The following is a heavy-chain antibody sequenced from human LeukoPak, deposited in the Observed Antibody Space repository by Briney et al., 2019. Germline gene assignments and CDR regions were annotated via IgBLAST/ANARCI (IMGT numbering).Heavy chain of an antibody. D-gene: IGHD3-22*01. CDR3: ARDMKAYDSSYGMDV. V-gene: IGHV3-21*01. Sequence: KAGGSLSLSCAASGFTLSFYTMNWVRQAPGKGLEWLSFTSSSSNYIYYADSVKGRFTISRDNAKNSLYLQMNSLRAEDTAVYYCARDMKAYDSSYGMDVWGQGTTVTVSS. CDR2: TSSSSNYI. CDR1: GFTLSFYT. J-gene: IGHJ6*02.